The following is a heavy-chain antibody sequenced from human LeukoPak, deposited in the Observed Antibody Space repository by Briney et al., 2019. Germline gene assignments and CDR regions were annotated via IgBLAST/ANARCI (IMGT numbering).Heavy chain of an antibody. Sequence: SETLSLTCTVSGGSISSYYWSWIRQPPGKGLEWIGYIYYSGSTNYNPSLKSRVTISVDTSKNQFSLKLSSVTAADTAVYYCARMVSSWVKYYFDYWGQGTLVTVSS. CDR3: ARMVSSWVKYYFDY. D-gene: IGHD6-13*01. J-gene: IGHJ4*02. CDR1: GGSISSYY. CDR2: IYYSGST. V-gene: IGHV4-59*01.